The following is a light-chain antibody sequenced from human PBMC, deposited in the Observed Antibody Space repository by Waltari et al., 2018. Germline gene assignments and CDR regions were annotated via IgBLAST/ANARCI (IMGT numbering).Light chain of an antibody. V-gene: IGKV3-20*01. CDR1: ENVKRNS. CDR2: GAS. CDR3: LQYGNSPGT. Sequence: ETVMMQSPGTLSLSPGERANLSCRASENVKRNSLAWYQQKPGQAPRLLIYGASSRATGIPDRFSGSGSGTDFTLTISRVEPEDIAVYYCLQYGNSPGTFGQGSKLQIK. J-gene: IGKJ2*01.